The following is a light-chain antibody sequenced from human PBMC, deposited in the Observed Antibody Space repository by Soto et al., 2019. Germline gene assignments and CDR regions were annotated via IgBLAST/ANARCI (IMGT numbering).Light chain of an antibody. J-gene: IGKJ3*01. CDR3: QHSYSSPYT. Sequence: DIQMTQSPSSLSASVGDRVTITCRASQTISNYLNWYQQKSGKAPKVLIYGASRLQSGVPSRCSGSGVGTDFTLTISGLQPEAFQTYYCQHSYSSPYTFGPGTKMDI. V-gene: IGKV1-39*01. CDR1: QTISNY. CDR2: GAS.